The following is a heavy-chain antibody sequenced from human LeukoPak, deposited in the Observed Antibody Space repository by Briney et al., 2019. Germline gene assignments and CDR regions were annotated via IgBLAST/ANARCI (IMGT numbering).Heavy chain of an antibody. CDR1: GGSISSGGYS. V-gene: IGHV4-30-2*01. D-gene: IGHD3-22*01. J-gene: IGHJ4*02. Sequence: SETLSLTCAVSGGSISSGGYSWSWIRQPPGKGLEWIGYIYHSGSTYYNPSLKSRVTISVDRSKNQFSLKLSSVTAADTAVYYCARGDWDYYDSSGYLPPDYWGQGTLVTVSS. CDR3: ARGDWDYYDSSGYLPPDY. CDR2: IYHSGST.